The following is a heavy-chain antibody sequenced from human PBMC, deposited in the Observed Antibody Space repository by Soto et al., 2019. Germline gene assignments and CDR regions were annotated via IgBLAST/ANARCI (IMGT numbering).Heavy chain of an antibody. CDR2: IYYSGST. CDR1: GGSISSYY. Sequence: SSETLSLTCAVSGGSISSYYWSWIRQPPGKGLEWIGYIYYSGSTNYNPSLKSRVTISVDTSKNRFSLKLTSVTAADTAVYYCARSRYTSGWWTPPFDYWGQGTLVTVSS. D-gene: IGHD6-19*01. V-gene: IGHV4-59*01. CDR3: ARSRYTSGWWTPPFDY. J-gene: IGHJ4*02.